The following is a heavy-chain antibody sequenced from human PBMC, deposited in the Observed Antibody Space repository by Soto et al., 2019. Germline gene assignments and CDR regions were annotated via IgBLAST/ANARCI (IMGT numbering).Heavy chain of an antibody. J-gene: IGHJ5*02. CDR2: ISSSSSYI. CDR1: GFTVSSYS. D-gene: IGHD1-7*01. CDR3: ARDLDLGPGTNWFDP. Sequence: GGSLRLSCAASGFTVSSYSMNWVRQAPGKGLEWVSSISSSSSYIYYADSVKGRFTISRDNAKNSLYLQMNSLRAEDTAVYYCARDLDLGPGTNWFDPWGQGTLVTVSS. V-gene: IGHV3-21*01.